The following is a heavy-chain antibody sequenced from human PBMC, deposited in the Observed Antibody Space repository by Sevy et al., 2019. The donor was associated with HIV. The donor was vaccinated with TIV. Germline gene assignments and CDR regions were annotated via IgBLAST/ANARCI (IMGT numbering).Heavy chain of an antibody. V-gene: IGHV6-1*01. CDR1: GDSVSTYSAA. CDR3: ARESRWFFFHFDY. Sequence: QSQTLSHTCAISGDSVSTYSAAWNWIRQSPSRGLEWVGRTYYKSKWYNDYTLSVKSRISINPDTPKNQISLQLNSVTPEDTAVYYCARESRWFFFHFDYWGQGTLVTVSS. CDR2: TYYKSKWYN. J-gene: IGHJ4*02. D-gene: IGHD3-10*01.